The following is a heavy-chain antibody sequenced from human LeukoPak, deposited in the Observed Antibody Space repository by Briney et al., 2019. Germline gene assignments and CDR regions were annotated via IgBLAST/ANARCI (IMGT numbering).Heavy chain of an antibody. J-gene: IGHJ5*02. CDR1: GFTFSNHW. V-gene: IGHV3-74*01. Sequence: GGSLRLSCAASGFTFSNHWMHWVRQVPGKGLVWVSRIDAGGSSTSYADSVKGRFSISRDNAKSTLYLQMNSLRAEGTAVYYCARGLSWFDPWGQGTLVTVSS. CDR2: IDAGGSST. CDR3: ARGLSWFDP.